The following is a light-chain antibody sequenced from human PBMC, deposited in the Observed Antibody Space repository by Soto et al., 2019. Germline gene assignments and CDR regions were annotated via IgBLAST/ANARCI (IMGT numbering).Light chain of an antibody. CDR3: LQEYSYPLI. Sequence: AIQLTQSPSSLSSSVGDRVTITCRASQGISSYLGWYQQKPGKAPNLLIYDASTLHSGVPSRFSGGGSGTDFTLTISSLQPEDVGTYYCLQEYSYPLIFGGGTKVDI. CDR2: DAS. CDR1: QGISSY. J-gene: IGKJ4*01. V-gene: IGKV1-6*01.